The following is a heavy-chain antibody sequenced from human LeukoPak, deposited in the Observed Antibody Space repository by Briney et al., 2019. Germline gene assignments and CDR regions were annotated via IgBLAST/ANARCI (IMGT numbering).Heavy chain of an antibody. CDR2: ISYDGSNK. CDR3: ARSGGGVTKYYFDY. Sequence: SCKASGGTFSSYAMHWVRQAPGKGLEWVAVISYDGSNKYYADSVKGRFTISRDNSKNTLYLQMNSLRAEDTAVYYCARSGGGVTKYYFDYWGQGTLVTVSS. D-gene: IGHD3-16*01. V-gene: IGHV3-30-3*01. J-gene: IGHJ4*02. CDR1: GGTFSSYA.